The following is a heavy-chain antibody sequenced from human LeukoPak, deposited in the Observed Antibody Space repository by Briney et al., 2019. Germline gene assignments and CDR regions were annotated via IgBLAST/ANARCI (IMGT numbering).Heavy chain of an antibody. CDR1: GGSISSSSYY. D-gene: IGHD6-13*01. CDR3: ARHWDSSSWYYFDY. V-gene: IGHV4-39*01. Sequence: SETLSLTCTVSGGSISSSSYYWGWIRQPPGMGLEWIGSIYYSGSTYYNPSLKSRVTISVDTSKNQFSLKLSSVTAADTAVYYCARHWDSSSWYYFDYWGQGTLVTVSS. J-gene: IGHJ4*02. CDR2: IYYSGST.